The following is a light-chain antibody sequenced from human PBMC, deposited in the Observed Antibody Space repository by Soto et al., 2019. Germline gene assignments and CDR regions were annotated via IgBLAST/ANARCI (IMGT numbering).Light chain of an antibody. V-gene: IGKV3-15*01. CDR1: QSVSSN. CDR3: QQYNNWPPR. J-gene: IGKJ5*01. CDR2: GAS. Sequence: EIVMTQSPATLSVSPGERATLSCRASQSVSSNLAWYQQKPGQAPRLLIYGASTRATGIPARFSGSGAGTEFPLTISSLQAEDFAFYYCQQYNNWPPRFGQGTRLEIK.